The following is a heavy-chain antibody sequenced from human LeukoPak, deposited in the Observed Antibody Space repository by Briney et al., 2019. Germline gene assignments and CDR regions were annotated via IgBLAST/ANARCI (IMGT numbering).Heavy chain of an antibody. CDR3: AGGSDSSGWYFGY. J-gene: IGHJ4*02. D-gene: IGHD6-19*01. CDR2: IYYSGST. CDR1: GGSISSYY. V-gene: IGHV4-59*01. Sequence: SETLSLTCTVSGGSISSYYWSWIRQPPGKGLEWIGYIYYSGSTNYNPSLKSRVTISVDTSKNQFSLKLSSVTAADTAVYYCAGGSDSSGWYFGYWGQGTLVTVSS.